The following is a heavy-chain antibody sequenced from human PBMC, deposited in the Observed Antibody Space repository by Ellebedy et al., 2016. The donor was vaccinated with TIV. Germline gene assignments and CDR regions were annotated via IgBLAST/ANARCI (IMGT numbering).Heavy chain of an antibody. D-gene: IGHD3-22*01. Sequence: AASVKVSCKASGYTFNNYGINWVRQAPGQGLEWMGWIYPPSDDTYSAQSLQGRLTLTTDTSTTTVYMELRSLRSDDTAVYYCARDYPYYESGNYWGQGTLVTVSS. J-gene: IGHJ4*02. V-gene: IGHV1-18*01. CDR2: IYPPSDDT. CDR1: GYTFNNYG. CDR3: ARDYPYYESGNY.